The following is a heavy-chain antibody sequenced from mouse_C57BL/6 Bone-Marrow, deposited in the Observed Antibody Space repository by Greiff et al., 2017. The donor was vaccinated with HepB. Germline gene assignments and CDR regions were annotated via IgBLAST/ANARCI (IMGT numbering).Heavy chain of an antibody. V-gene: IGHV5-4*01. CDR1: GFTFSSYA. D-gene: IGHD1-1*01. CDR3: ARDPNYYGTDYAMDY. CDR2: ISDGGSYT. Sequence: EVQRVESGGGLVKPGGSLKLSCAASGFTFSSYAMSWVRQTPEKRLEWVATISDGGSYTYYPDNVKGRFTISRDNAKNNLYLQMSHLKSEDTAMYYCARDPNYYGTDYAMDYWGQGTSVTVSS. J-gene: IGHJ4*01.